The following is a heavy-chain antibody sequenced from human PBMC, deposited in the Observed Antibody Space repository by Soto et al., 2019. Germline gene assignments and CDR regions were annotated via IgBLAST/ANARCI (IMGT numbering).Heavy chain of an antibody. CDR2: IYWNEDK. V-gene: IGHV2-5*01. CDR3: AHRGYGDYPRDNWFDP. J-gene: IGHJ5*02. CDR1: GFSLKTAGAG. D-gene: IGHD4-17*01. Sequence: QITLKESGPTLVKPTQTLTLTCTFSGFSLKTAGAGVGWIRQPPRKALEWLAVIYWNEDKRYNPSLKTRLTITKVTSKNQVVLKMTNMDPVDTATYYCAHRGYGDYPRDNWFDPWGQGTLVIVSS.